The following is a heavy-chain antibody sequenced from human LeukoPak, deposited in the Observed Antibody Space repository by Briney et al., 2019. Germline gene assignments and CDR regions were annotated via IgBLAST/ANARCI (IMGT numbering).Heavy chain of an antibody. CDR2: ISGYNGNT. Sequence: ASVKVSFKASGYTFISYGISWVRQAPGQGLEWMGWISGYNGNTKYAQNVQGRVTMTKDTSTSTAYMELTSLRSDDTAVYYCARDYDVIPAAGNGMDVWGQGTTVAVSS. V-gene: IGHV1-18*01. J-gene: IGHJ6*02. D-gene: IGHD2-2*01. CDR3: ARDYDVIPAAGNGMDV. CDR1: GYTFISYG.